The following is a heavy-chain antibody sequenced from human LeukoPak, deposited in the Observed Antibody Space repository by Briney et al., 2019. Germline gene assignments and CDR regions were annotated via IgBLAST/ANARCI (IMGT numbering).Heavy chain of an antibody. CDR3: ASLPYCSGGSCHAEGFDP. J-gene: IGHJ5*02. CDR1: GFTFSSYS. V-gene: IGHV3-21*01. Sequence: GGSLRLSCAASGFTFSSYSMNWVRQAPGKGLEWVSSISSSSNFVFYADSVKGRFTISRDNAKNSLFLQMYSLRAEDTAVYYCASLPYCSGGSCHAEGFDPWGQGTLVTVSS. CDR2: ISSSSNFV. D-gene: IGHD2-15*01.